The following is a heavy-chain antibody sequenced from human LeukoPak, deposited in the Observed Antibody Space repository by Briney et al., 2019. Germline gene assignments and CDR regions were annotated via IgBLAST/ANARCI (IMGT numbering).Heavy chain of an antibody. CDR3: AKARGFGELWTTFDY. D-gene: IGHD3-10*01. Sequence: GRSLRLSCAASGFTFNDYAMHWVRQAPGKGLEWVSGISWNSNSIGYADSVKGRFTISRDNAKNSLYLQMNSLRAEDTALYYCAKARGFGELWTTFDYWGQGTLVTVSS. J-gene: IGHJ4*02. V-gene: IGHV3-9*01. CDR2: ISWNSNSI. CDR1: GFTFNDYA.